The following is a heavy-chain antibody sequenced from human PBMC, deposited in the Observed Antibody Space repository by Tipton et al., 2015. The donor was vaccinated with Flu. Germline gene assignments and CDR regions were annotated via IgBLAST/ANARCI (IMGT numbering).Heavy chain of an antibody. CDR1: GGSISSYY. Sequence: TLSLTCTVSGGSISSYYWTWIRQSAGKGLEWIGRIYTSGSTNYNPSLKSRVTMSLDTSKNQFSMKLSSVTAADTAVYYCARDPSLGMPDYFDYWGQGTLVTASS. V-gene: IGHV4-4*07. CDR3: ARDPSLGMPDYFDY. J-gene: IGHJ4*02. CDR2: IYTSGST. D-gene: IGHD2-2*01.